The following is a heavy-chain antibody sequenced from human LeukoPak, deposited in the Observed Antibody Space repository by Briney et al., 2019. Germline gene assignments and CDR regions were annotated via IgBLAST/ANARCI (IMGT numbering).Heavy chain of an antibody. CDR2: IYYSGST. D-gene: IGHD5-18*01. CDR1: GGSISSSSYY. V-gene: IGHV4-39*07. Sequence: PETLSLTSIVYGGSISSSSYYWGWIRQPPGKGLEWIGSIYYSGSTYYNPSLKSRVTISLDTSKNQFSLKLRSVTAADTAVYYCARDRMGTVMVPIGNWGQGTLGSVSS. J-gene: IGHJ4*02. CDR3: ARDRMGTVMVPIGN.